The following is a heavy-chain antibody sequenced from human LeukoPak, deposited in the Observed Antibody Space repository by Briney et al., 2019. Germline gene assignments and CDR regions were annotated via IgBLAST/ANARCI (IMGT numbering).Heavy chain of an antibody. CDR1: GGSISSSN. J-gene: IGHJ4*02. D-gene: IGHD6-13*01. V-gene: IGHV3-30*03. CDR3: AIPGIAAAGETYLDY. Sequence: LSLTCAVSGGSISSSNWWSWVRQAPGKGLEWVAVISYDESNKYYADSVKGRFTISRDNSKNTLYLQVDSPRAEDTAVYYCAIPGIAAAGETYLDYWGQGTLVTVSS. CDR2: ISYDESNK.